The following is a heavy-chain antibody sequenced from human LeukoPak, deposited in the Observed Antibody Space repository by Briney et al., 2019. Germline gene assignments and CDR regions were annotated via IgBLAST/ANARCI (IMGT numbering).Heavy chain of an antibody. CDR3: VRDLIAAAGTGA. CDR2: INPKSGGT. CDR1: GYSFTDYY. J-gene: IGHJ5*02. Sequence: ASVKVSCKASGYSFTDYYMHWVRQAPGQGLEWMGWINPKSGGTDYAQNFQGRVTMTRDTSISTVYMELSGLRSDDRAVYYRVRDLIAAAGTGAWGQGTLVTVSS. D-gene: IGHD6-13*01. V-gene: IGHV1-2*02.